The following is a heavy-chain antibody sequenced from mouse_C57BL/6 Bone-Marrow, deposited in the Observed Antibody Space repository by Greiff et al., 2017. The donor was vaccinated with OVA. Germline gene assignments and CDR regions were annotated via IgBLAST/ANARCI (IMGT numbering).Heavy chain of an antibody. CDR3: ARPYYYWFAY. J-gene: IGHJ3*01. CDR1: GFTFSSYG. D-gene: IGHD1-1*01. Sequence: EVQGVESGGDLVKPGGSLKLSCAASGFTFSSYGMSWVRQTPDKRLEWVATISSGGSYTYYPDSVKGRFTISRDNAKNTLYLQMSSLKSEDTAMYYCARPYYYWFAYWGQGTLVTVSA. V-gene: IGHV5-6*01. CDR2: ISSGGSYT.